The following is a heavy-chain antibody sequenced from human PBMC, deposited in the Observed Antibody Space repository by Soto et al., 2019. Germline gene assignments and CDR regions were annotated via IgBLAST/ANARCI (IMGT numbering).Heavy chain of an antibody. CDR3: ARDHINGWKFDY. V-gene: IGHV5-10-1*01. Sequence: GESLKISCQGPGDNFNIFWISWVRQMPGKGLEWMGRIDPSASYTVYNPAFQGHVSISVDMSISTAYLHWNSLRAEDTAVYYCARDHINGWKFDYWGRGTLVTVSS. CDR1: GDNFNIFW. D-gene: IGHD6-19*01. J-gene: IGHJ4*02. CDR2: IDPSASYT.